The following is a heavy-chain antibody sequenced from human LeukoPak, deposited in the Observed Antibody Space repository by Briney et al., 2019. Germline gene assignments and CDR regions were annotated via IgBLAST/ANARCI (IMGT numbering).Heavy chain of an antibody. J-gene: IGHJ4*02. V-gene: IGHV4-59*01. Sequence: SETLSLTCTVSGGSISSYYWSWIRQPPGKGLEWIGYIYYSGSTDYNPSLKSRVTISVDTSKNQFSLKLSSVTAADTAVHYCARSGMGYCSSTSCYPFDYWGQGTLVTVSS. CDR2: IYYSGST. CDR1: GGSISSYY. CDR3: ARSGMGYCSSTSCYPFDY. D-gene: IGHD2-2*01.